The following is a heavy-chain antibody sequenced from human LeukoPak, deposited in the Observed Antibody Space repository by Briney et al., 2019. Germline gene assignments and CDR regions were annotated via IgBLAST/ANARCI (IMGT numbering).Heavy chain of an antibody. CDR2: IGTDGSST. Sequence: GGSLRLSCAASGSTFSNYWMHWVRQVPGKGLVWVSRIGTDGSSTTYADYVKGRFTISRDNAKNTLYLQMNSLRAEDTAVYYCARDKYGGNSNAFDIWGQGTLVTVS. V-gene: IGHV3-74*01. CDR1: GSTFSNYW. CDR3: ARDKYGGNSNAFDI. D-gene: IGHD4-23*01. J-gene: IGHJ3*02.